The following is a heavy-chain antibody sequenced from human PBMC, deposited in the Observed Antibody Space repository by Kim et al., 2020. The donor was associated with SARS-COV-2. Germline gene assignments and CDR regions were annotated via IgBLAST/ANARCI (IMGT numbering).Heavy chain of an antibody. CDR1: GGSISSYY. D-gene: IGHD6-19*01. J-gene: IGHJ4*02. CDR3: ARHEGGWYWYYFDY. Sequence: SETLSLTCTVSGGSISSYYWSWIRQPPGKGLEWIGYIYYSGSTNYNPSLKSRVTISVDTSKNQFSLKLSSVTAADTAVYYCARHEGGWYWYYFDYWGQGTLVTVSS. V-gene: IGHV4-59*08. CDR2: IYYSGST.